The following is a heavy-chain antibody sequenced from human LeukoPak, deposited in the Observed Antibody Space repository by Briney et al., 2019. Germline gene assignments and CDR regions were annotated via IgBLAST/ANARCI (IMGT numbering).Heavy chain of an antibody. V-gene: IGHV3-7*01. CDR3: ARDPYSSSSPLDY. D-gene: IGHD6-6*01. CDR1: GFTFSSYW. J-gene: IGHJ4*02. Sequence: PGGSLRLSCAPSGFTFSSYWMSWVRQAPGKGLEWVANIKQDGSEKYYVDSVKGRFTISRDNAKNSLYLQMNSLRAEDTAVYYCARDPYSSSSPLDYWGQGTLVTVSS. CDR2: IKQDGSEK.